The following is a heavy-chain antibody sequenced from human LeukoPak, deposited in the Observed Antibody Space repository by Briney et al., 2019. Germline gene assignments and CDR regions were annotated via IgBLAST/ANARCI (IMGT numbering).Heavy chain of an antibody. J-gene: IGHJ3*02. CDR1: GGTFSSYA. Sequence: GASVKVSCKASGGTFSSYAISWVRQAPGQGLEWMGGIIPIFGTANYAQKFQGRVTITTDESTSTAYMELSSLRSEDTAVYYCARPGASSSSRAFDIWGQGTMVTVSS. D-gene: IGHD6-6*01. CDR3: ARPGASSSSRAFDI. CDR2: IIPIFGTA. V-gene: IGHV1-69*05.